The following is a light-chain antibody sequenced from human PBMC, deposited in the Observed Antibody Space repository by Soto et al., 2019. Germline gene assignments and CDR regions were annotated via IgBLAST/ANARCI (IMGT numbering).Light chain of an antibody. CDR2: GAS. V-gene: IGKV3-20*01. Sequence: VVLTQAPGTLSRCAGECSTLSCRASQSVSSSYLACYQQKPGQAPRLLIYGASSRATGIPDRFSGSGSGTDFTLTISRLEPEDFAVYYCQQYGSSPQTFGQGTKVDIK. CDR1: QSVSSSY. CDR3: QQYGSSPQT. J-gene: IGKJ1*01.